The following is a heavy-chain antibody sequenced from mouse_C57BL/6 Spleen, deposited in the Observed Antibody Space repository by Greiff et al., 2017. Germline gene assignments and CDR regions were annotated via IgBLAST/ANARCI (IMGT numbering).Heavy chain of an antibody. D-gene: IGHD2-5*01. CDR1: GYTFTSYW. J-gene: IGHJ4*01. CDR3: AREVLYYSNYLWAMDY. V-gene: IGHV1-72*01. CDR2: IDPNSGGT. Sequence: QVQLQQSGAELVKPGASVKLSCKASGYTFTSYWMHWVKQRPGRGLEWIGRIDPNSGGTKYNEKFKSKATLTVDKPSSTAYMQLSSLTSEDSAVYYCAREVLYYSNYLWAMDYWGQGTSVTVSS.